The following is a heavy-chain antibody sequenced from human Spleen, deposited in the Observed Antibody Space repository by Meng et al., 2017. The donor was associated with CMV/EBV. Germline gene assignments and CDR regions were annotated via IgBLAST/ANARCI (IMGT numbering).Heavy chain of an antibody. CDR1: GYPFTSYD. CDR3: ARGETTVNNFDY. CDR2: MNPNSGNT. Sequence: CKASGYPFTSYDINWVRQATGQGLEWMGWMNPNSGNTGYAQKFQGRVTITRNTSISTAYMELSSLRSEDTAVYYCARGETTVNNFDYWGQGTLVTVSS. V-gene: IGHV1-8*03. J-gene: IGHJ4*02. D-gene: IGHD4-17*01.